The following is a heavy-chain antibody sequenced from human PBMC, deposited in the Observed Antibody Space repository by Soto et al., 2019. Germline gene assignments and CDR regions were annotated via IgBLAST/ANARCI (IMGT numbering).Heavy chain of an antibody. D-gene: IGHD3-10*01. J-gene: IGHJ5*02. CDR3: AXHGSGSYYNNWFDP. Sequence: PSETLSLTCTVSGGSISSSTYYWGWIRQPPGKGLEWIGSIYYSGSTYYNPSLKSRVTISVDTSKNQFSLKLSSVTVADTAVYYCAXHGSGSYYNNWFDPWGQGTLVTVSS. CDR2: IYYSGST. V-gene: IGHV4-39*01. CDR1: GGSISSSTYY.